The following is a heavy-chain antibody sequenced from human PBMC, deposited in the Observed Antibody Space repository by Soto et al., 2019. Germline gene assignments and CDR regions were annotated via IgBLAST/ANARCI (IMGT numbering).Heavy chain of an antibody. J-gene: IGHJ4*02. CDR3: ARESEDLTSNFHY. CDR2: ISSTTNYI. Sequence: GGSLRLSCAASGFTFTRYSMNWVRRAPGKGLEWVSSISSTTNYIYYGDSMKGRFTISRDNAKNSLYLEMNSLRAEDTAVYYCARESEDLTSNFHYWGQGTLVTVSS. CDR1: GFTFTRYS. V-gene: IGHV3-21*06.